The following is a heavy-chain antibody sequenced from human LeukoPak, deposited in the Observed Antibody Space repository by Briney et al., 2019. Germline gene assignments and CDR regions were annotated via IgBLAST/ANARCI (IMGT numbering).Heavy chain of an antibody. D-gene: IGHD3-22*01. J-gene: IGHJ4*02. CDR2: IWYDGSNK. Sequence: GGSLRLSCAASGFTFSSYGMHWVRQAPGKGLEWVAVIWYDGSNKYYADSVKGRFTISRDNSKNTLYLQMNSLRAEDTAMYYCARDYYDSSGYCDYWGQGTLVTVSS. V-gene: IGHV3-33*01. CDR1: GFTFSSYG. CDR3: ARDYYDSSGYCDY.